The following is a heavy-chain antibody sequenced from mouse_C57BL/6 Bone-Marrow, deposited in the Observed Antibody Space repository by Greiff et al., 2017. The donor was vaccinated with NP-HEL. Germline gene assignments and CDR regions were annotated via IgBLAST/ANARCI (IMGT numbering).Heavy chain of an antibody. V-gene: IGHV1-81*01. Sequence: QVQLQQSGAELARPGASVKLSCKASGYTFTSYGISWVKQRTGQGLEWIGEIYPRSGNTYYNEKFKGKATLTADKSSSTAYMELRSLTSEDSAFYFCARSPRWFLYAMDYWGQGTSVTVSS. CDR3: ARSPRWFLYAMDY. D-gene: IGHD2-3*01. CDR2: IYPRSGNT. J-gene: IGHJ4*01. CDR1: GYTFTSYG.